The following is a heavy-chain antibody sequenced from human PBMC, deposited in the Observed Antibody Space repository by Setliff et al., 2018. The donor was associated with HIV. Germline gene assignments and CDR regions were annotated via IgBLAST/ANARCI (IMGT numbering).Heavy chain of an antibody. CDR1: GFIFSDYG. V-gene: IGHV3-33*03. CDR2: IWYDGSNK. CDR3: ASLLPVDY. J-gene: IGHJ4*02. D-gene: IGHD2-15*01. Sequence: GGSLRLSCAASGFIFSDYGMHWVRQAPGKGLEWVAVIWYDGSNKYYVDSLKGRFTISRDTAKNTLYLQVSSLRAEDTAVYYCASLLPVDYWGQGTLVTVSS.